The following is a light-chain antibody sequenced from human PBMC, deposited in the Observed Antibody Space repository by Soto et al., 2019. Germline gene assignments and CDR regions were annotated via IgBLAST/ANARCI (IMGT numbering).Light chain of an antibody. CDR1: QSISSW. Sequence: DIQMTQSPSTLSASVGDRVTITCRASQSISSWLAWYQQKPGKAPKLLIYKASSLESGVPSRCSGSGSGTEFTLTISSLQPDDFATYYCQQYNSYPCTFGQGTKVEIK. CDR3: QQYNSYPCT. V-gene: IGKV1-5*03. CDR2: KAS. J-gene: IGKJ1*01.